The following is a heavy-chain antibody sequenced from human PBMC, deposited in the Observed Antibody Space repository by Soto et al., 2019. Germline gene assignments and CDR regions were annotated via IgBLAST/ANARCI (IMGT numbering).Heavy chain of an antibody. V-gene: IGHV4-39*01. CDR1: GGSISSSYY. CDR3: ARRGLYDSGGYYEY. J-gene: IGHJ4*02. Sequence: QLQLQESGPGLVKPSETLSLTCTVSGGSISSSYYWGWIRQPPGKGLESIGTIYYSGSTYYNPSLKSRVTISVHTSKNQFSLKLSSVTAADTAVYYCARRGLYDSGGYYEYWGQGTLVTVSS. CDR2: IYYSGST. D-gene: IGHD3-22*01.